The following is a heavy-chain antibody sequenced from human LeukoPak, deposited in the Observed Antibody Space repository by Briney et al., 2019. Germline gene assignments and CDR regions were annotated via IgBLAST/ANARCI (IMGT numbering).Heavy chain of an antibody. D-gene: IGHD3-9*01. CDR1: GFTFSNAW. CDR2: IKSKTGGGTT. CDR3: THVRYFDWLLSLYYYYYMDV. Sequence: GGSLRLSCAASGFTFSNAWMSWVRQAPGKGLEWVGRIKSKTGGGTTDYAAPVKGRFTISRDDSKNTLYLQMNSLKTEDTAVYYCTHVRYFDWLLSLYYYYYMDVWGKGTTVTVSS. J-gene: IGHJ6*03. V-gene: IGHV3-15*01.